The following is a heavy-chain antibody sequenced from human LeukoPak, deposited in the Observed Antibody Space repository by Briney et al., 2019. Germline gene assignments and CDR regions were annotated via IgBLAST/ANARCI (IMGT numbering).Heavy chain of an antibody. CDR1: GGSFSGYY. CDR2: INHSGST. D-gene: IGHD3-10*01. V-gene: IGHV4-34*01. Sequence: SETLSLTCAVYGGSFSGYYWSWIRQPPGEGLEWIGEINHSGSTNYNPSLKSRVTISVDTSKNQFSLKLSSVTAADTAVYYCARMAALRLVRGRGSLDYWGQGTLVTVSS. CDR3: ARMAALRLVRGRGSLDY. J-gene: IGHJ4*02.